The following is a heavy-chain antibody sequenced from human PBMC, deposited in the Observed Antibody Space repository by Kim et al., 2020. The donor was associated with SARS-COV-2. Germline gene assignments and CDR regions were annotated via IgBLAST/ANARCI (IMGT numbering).Heavy chain of an antibody. D-gene: IGHD3-3*01. CDR3: ARTQKRITIFGVVIPDDY. J-gene: IGHJ4*02. CDR2: IKQDGSEK. CDR1: GFTFSSYW. Sequence: GGSLRLSCAASGFTFSSYWMSWVRQAPGKGLEWVANIKQDGSEKYYVDSVKGRFTISRDNAKNSLYLQMNSLRAEDTAVYYCARTQKRITIFGVVIPDDYWGQGTLVTVSS. V-gene: IGHV3-7*01.